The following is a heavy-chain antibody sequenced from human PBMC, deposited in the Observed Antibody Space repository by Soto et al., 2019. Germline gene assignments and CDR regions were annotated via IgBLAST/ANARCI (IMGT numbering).Heavy chain of an antibody. D-gene: IGHD2-2*01. CDR2: IGSGSSYT. CDR1: GFTFSDYY. Sequence: GGSLRLSCIASGFTFSDYYMSWIRQAPGKGLEWVSYIGSGSSYTKYADSVKGRFTISRDNAKNSLYLQMNGLRAEDTAVYYCARDGSRYCSTTSCLSGYYYYGMDVWGQGTTVTVSS. V-gene: IGHV3-11*06. J-gene: IGHJ6*02. CDR3: ARDGSRYCSTTSCLSGYYYYGMDV.